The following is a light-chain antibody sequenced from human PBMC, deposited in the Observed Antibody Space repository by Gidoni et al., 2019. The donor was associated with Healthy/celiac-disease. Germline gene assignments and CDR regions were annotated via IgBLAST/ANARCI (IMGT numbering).Light chain of an antibody. CDR1: QSVSSSY. Sequence: EIVLTQSPGTLSLSPGERATLSCRASQSVSSSYLAWYQQKPGQAPRLLIYGASSRATGIPDRFSGSGSGTDFPLTISRLEPEDFAVYYCQQLKTFGQGTKVEIK. CDR2: GAS. CDR3: QQLKT. V-gene: IGKV3-20*01. J-gene: IGKJ1*01.